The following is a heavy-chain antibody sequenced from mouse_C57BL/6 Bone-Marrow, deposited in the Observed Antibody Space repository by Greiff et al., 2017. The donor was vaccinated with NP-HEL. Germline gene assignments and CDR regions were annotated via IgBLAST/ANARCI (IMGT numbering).Heavy chain of an antibody. CDR2: IYPRDGST. D-gene: IGHD1-1*01. J-gene: IGHJ1*03. Sequence: VHLVESDAELVKPGASVKISCKVSGYTFTDHTIHWMKQRPEQGLEWIGYIYPRDGSTKYNEKFKGKATLTADKSSSTAYMQLNSLTSEDSAVYFCARNYGSSFCYWYFDVWGTGTTVTVSS. CDR1: GYTFTDHT. V-gene: IGHV1-78*01. CDR3: ARNYGSSFCYWYFDV.